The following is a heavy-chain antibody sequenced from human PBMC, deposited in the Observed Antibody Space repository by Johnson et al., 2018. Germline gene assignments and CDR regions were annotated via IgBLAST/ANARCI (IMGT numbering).Heavy chain of an antibody. CDR2: IKQDGSEK. CDR1: GFTFSSYW. CDR3: SGDVFPTRGYQLLSGYFQH. J-gene: IGHJ1*01. D-gene: IGHD2-2*01. Sequence: VQLVQSGGGLVQPGGSLRLSCAASGFTFSSYWMSWVRQVPGKGLEWVANIKQDGSEKYYVDSVKGRFTISRDNAKNSLQLKMNSLRAEATAVYDCSGDVFPTRGYQLLSGYFQHWGQGTLVTVSS. V-gene: IGHV3-7*01.